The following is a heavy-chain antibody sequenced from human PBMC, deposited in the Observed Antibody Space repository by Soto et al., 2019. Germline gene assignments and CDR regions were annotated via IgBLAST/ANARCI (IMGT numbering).Heavy chain of an antibody. CDR3: ARDKDRLQIGGNSYYIMAV. J-gene: IGHJ6*02. Sequence: QVQLVQSGAEVKKPGSSVKVSCKTSGGTFRTSAISWVRQAPGQGLEWMGGIMPVFPTPDYAQKFQDIVTTTADESTITADMELSSLRSEDTAVYYCARDKDRLQIGGNSYYIMAVWGQGTTVTASS. D-gene: IGHD6-25*01. CDR2: IMPVFPTP. CDR1: GGTFRTSA. V-gene: IGHV1-69*12.